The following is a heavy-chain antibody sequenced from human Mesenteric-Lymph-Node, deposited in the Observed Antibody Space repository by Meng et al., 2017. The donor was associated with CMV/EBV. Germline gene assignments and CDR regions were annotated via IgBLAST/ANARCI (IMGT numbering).Heavy chain of an antibody. D-gene: IGHD3-22*01. V-gene: IGHV1-8*01. J-gene: IGHJ6*02. CDR3: ARADDSSGFSFPRYYGMDV. CDR2: MNPNSGDT. CDR1: GYTLTHYD. Sequence: ASVKVSCKASGYTLTHYDINWVRQATGQGLEWMGLMNPNSGDTHYAQKFQGRVTMTRNTSISTAYMELSSLRSEDTAVYYCARADDSSGFSFPRYYGMDVWGQGTTVTVSS.